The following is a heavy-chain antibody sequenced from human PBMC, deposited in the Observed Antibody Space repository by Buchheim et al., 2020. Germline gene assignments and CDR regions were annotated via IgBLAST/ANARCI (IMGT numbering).Heavy chain of an antibody. D-gene: IGHD5-24*01. CDR2: ISGSGDTT. CDR3: ASPGTRDEYDFDY. Sequence: EVQLLESGGGLVQPGGSMRLSCAASGFTFSSYAMSWVRQAPGKGLEWVSSISGSGDTTYYADSVKGRFTISRDNSKNTLFLQMNSLRAEDTAVYYCASPGTRDEYDFDYWGQGAL. CDR1: GFTFSSYA. V-gene: IGHV3-23*01. J-gene: IGHJ4*02.